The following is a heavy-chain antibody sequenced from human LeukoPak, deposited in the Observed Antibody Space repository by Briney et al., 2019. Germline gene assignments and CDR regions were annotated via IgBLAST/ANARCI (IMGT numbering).Heavy chain of an antibody. D-gene: IGHD1-1*01. CDR2: IYYSGST. J-gene: IGHJ4*02. Sequence: SETLSLTCTVSGGSISSSSYYWGWIRQPPGKGLEWIGSIYYSGSTYYNPSLKSRVTISVDTSKNQFSLKLSSVTAADTAVYYCARASGTTFSRKYYFDYWGQGTLVTVSS. V-gene: IGHV4-39*01. CDR1: GGSISSSSYY. CDR3: ARASGTTFSRKYYFDY.